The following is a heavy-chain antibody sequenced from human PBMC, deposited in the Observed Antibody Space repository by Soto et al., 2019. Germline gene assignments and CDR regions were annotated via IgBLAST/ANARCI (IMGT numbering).Heavy chain of an antibody. CDR1: GGSISSYY. J-gene: IGHJ6*03. D-gene: IGHD6-19*01. Sequence: PSETLSLTCTVSGGSISSYYWSWIRQPPGKGLEWIGYIYYSGSTNYNPSLKSRVTISVDTSKNQFSLKLSSVTAADTAVYYCARRSAVAGTRATSYYYYMDVWGKGTTVTVSS. CDR3: ARRSAVAGTRATSYYYYMDV. V-gene: IGHV4-59*08. CDR2: IYYSGST.